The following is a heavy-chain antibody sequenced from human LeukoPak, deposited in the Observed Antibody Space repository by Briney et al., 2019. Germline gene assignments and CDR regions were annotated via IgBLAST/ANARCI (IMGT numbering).Heavy chain of an antibody. D-gene: IGHD3-22*01. CDR2: IYYSGST. CDR1: GGSITTYY. J-gene: IGHJ4*02. CDR3: ARAPPYYYDSSGYYFDY. Sequence: SETLSLTCALSGGSITTYYWGWIRQPPGKGLEWIGSIYYSGSTYYNPSLKSRVTISVDTSKNQFSLKLSSVTAADTAVYYCARAPPYYYDSSGYYFDYWGQGTLVTVSS. V-gene: IGHV4-39*07.